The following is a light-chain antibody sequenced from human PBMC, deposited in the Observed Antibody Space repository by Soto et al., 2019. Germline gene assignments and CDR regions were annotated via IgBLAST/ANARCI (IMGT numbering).Light chain of an antibody. V-gene: IGKV3-20*01. CDR2: GAS. CDR3: QQYGSSRT. CDR1: QSVSSSY. Sequence: VVLTQSPGTLSLSPGERATLSCRASQSVSSSYLAWYQQKPGQAPRLLIYGASSRATGIPDRFSGSGSGTDFTLTISRLEPEDFAVYYCQQYGSSRTFGQGTKVDIK. J-gene: IGKJ1*01.